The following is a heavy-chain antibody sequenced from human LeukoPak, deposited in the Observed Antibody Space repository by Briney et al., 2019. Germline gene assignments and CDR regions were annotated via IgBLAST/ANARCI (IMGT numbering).Heavy chain of an antibody. V-gene: IGHV1-8*03. J-gene: IGHJ6*03. CDR2: MNPNSGNT. D-gene: IGHD3-3*01. CDR1: GYTFTSYD. Sequence: GASVKVSCKASGYTFTSYDINWVRQATGRGLEWMGWMNPNSGNTGYAQKFQGRVTITRNTSISTAYMELSSLRSEDTAVYYCARRGDDFWSVYHYYYMDVWGKGTTVTVSS. CDR3: ARRGDDFWSVYHYYYMDV.